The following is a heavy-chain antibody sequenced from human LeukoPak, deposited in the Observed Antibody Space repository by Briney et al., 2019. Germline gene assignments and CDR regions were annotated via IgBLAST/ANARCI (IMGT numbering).Heavy chain of an antibody. CDR1: GGSFSGYY. CDR3: AADLPSGGY. J-gene: IGHJ4*02. V-gene: IGHV4-34*01. D-gene: IGHD3-10*01. CDR2: INHSGST. Sequence: PSETLSLTCAVYGGSFSGYYWSWIRQPPGKGLEWIGEINHSGSTNYNPSLKSRVTISVDTSKNQFSLKLSSVTAADTAVYYCAADLPSGGYWGRGTLVTVSS.